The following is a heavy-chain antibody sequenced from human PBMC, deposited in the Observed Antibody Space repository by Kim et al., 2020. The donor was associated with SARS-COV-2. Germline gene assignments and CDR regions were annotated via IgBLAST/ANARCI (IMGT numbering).Heavy chain of an antibody. CDR3: TTVFGDRVTPTDY. D-gene: IGHD3-3*01. J-gene: IGHJ4*02. V-gene: IGHV3-15*01. Sequence: GGSLRLSCAASGFTFSNAWMSWVRQAPGKGLEWVGRIKSKTDGGTTDYAAPVKGRFTISRDDSKNTLYLQMNSLKTEDTAVYYCTTVFGDRVTPTDYWGQGTLVTVSS. CDR1: GFTFSNAW. CDR2: IKSKTDGGTT.